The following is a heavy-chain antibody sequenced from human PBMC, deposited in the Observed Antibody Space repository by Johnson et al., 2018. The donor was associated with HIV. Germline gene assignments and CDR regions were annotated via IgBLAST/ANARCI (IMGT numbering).Heavy chain of an antibody. V-gene: IGHV3-20*04. CDR1: GFTFDDYD. Sequence: VQLVESGGGVVRPGGSLRLSCAASGFTFDDYDMSWVRQAPGKGLEWVSNINWNGGSTGYTDSVKGRFTISRANAKNSLYLQMNSLRAEDTAVYYCARPPPFMGNYGSGSWWAFDIWGQGTMVTVSS. CDR2: INWNGGST. CDR3: ARPPPFMGNYGSGSWWAFDI. J-gene: IGHJ3*02. D-gene: IGHD3-10*01.